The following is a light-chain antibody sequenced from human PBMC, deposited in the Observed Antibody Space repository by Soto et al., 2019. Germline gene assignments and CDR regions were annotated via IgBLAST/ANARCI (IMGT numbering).Light chain of an antibody. CDR2: DAS. CDR1: QSVSSY. Sequence: EIVLTQSPATLSLSPGERATLSCRASQSVSSYLAWYQQKPGQAPRLLIYDASNGTTVIPARFSGSGSGTDFNLPISSLEPEDFAVYYCQQRSNWPPRITFGQGTRLEI. V-gene: IGKV3-11*01. CDR3: QQRSNWPPRIT. J-gene: IGKJ5*01.